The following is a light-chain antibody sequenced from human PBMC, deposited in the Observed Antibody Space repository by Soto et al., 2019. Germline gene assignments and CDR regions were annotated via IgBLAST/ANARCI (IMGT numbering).Light chain of an antibody. V-gene: IGKV1-5*03. J-gene: IGKJ1*01. Sequence: DIQMTQSPSTLSASVGDRVTITCRASQTINSYLAWYQQKPGKAPKLLIYTASTLQSGVPSRFSGRGSGTEFTLTISSLQPDDFATYYCQQFHSFSRTFGQGTKVDIK. CDR1: QTINSY. CDR2: TAS. CDR3: QQFHSFSRT.